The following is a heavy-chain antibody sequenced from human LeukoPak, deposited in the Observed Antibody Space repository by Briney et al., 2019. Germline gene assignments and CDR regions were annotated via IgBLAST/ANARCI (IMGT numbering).Heavy chain of an antibody. CDR2: IKQDGSEK. V-gene: IGHV3-7*01. D-gene: IGHD4-17*01. Sequence: GGSLRLSCAASGFTFSSYWMSWVRQAPGKGLEWVANIKQDGSEKYYVDSVKGRFTISRGNAKNSLYLQMNSLRAEDTAVYYCARTPYGDYFDYWGQGTLVTVSS. J-gene: IGHJ4*02. CDR3: ARTPYGDYFDY. CDR1: GFTFSSYW.